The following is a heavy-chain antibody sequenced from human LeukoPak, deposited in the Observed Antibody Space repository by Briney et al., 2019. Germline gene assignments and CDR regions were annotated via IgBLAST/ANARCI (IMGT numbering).Heavy chain of an antibody. V-gene: IGHV3-15*01. CDR2: IKSKTDGGTT. Sequence: PGGSLRLSCAASGFVFTNYWMSWVRQAPGKGLEWVGRIKSKTDGGTTDYAAPVKGRFTISRDDSKNTLYLQMNSLKTEDTAVYYCTTAGDPDAFDIWGQGTMVTVSS. CDR1: GFVFTNYW. D-gene: IGHD7-27*01. J-gene: IGHJ3*02. CDR3: TTAGDPDAFDI.